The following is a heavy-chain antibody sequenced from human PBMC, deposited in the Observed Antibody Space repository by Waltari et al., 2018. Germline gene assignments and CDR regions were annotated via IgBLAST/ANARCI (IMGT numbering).Heavy chain of an antibody. CDR3: ARDNGWFRDLDY. J-gene: IGHJ4*02. Sequence: QVQLVESGGGVVQPGRSLRLSCAASGFTFSSYAMHWVRQAPGKGLEWVAVISYDGSNKYYADSVKGRFTISRDNSKNTLYLQMNSLRAEDTAVYYCARDNGWFRDLDYWGQGTLVTVSS. CDR2: ISYDGSNK. V-gene: IGHV3-30-3*01. D-gene: IGHD3-10*01. CDR1: GFTFSSYA.